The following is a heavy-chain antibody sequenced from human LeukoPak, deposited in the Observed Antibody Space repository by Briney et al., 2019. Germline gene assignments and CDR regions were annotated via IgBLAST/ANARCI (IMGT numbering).Heavy chain of an antibody. D-gene: IGHD6-13*01. Sequence: PSETLSLTCAVYGGSFSGYYWSWIRQPPGKGLEWNWEINHSGNTNYNPSLKSRVTISVDTSKNQFSLKLSSVTAADTAVYYCARERYSSSWYRRYFDYWGQGTLVTVSS. CDR2: INHSGNT. CDR1: GGSFSGYY. J-gene: IGHJ4*02. CDR3: ARERYSSSWYRRYFDY. V-gene: IGHV4-34*01.